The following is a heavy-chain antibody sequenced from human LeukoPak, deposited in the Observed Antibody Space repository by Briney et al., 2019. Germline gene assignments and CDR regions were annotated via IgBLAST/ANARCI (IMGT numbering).Heavy chain of an antibody. CDR1: GFTFSSYA. CDR3: AREVSGGYSGYGASYYYYGMDV. D-gene: IGHD5-12*01. CDR2: IWYDGSNK. Sequence: PGGSLRLSCAASGFTFSSYAMSWARQAPGKGLEWVAVIWYDGSNKYYADSVKGRFTISRDNSKNTLYLQMNSLRAEDTAVYYGAREVSGGYSGYGASYYYYGMDVWGQGTTVTVSS. V-gene: IGHV3-33*08. J-gene: IGHJ6*02.